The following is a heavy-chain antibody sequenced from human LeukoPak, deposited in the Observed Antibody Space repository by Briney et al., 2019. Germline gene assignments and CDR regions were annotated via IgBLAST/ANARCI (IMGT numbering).Heavy chain of an antibody. CDR1: GFTFSNYA. CDR3: AKATTVTTVYYFDY. CDR2: ISGSGGST. Sequence: PGGSLRLSCAASGFTFSNYAMSWVRQAPGKGLGWVSGISGSGGSTNYADSVKGRLTISRDNSKNTLHLQMNSLRAEDTAVYYCAKATTVTTVYYFDYWGQGTLVTVSS. D-gene: IGHD4-17*01. J-gene: IGHJ4*02. V-gene: IGHV3-23*01.